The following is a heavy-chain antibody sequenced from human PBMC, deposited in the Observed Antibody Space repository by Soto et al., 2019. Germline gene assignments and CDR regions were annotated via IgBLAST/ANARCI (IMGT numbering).Heavy chain of an antibody. Sequence: EVQLVESGGGLVQPGGSLRLSCAASGFTFSSYSMNWVRQAPGKGLEWVSYISSSSSTIYYADSVKGRFTISRDNAKNSLNLQMNSLRAEDTAVYYCARVEDGSWDYWGQGTLVTVSS. CDR3: ARVEDGSWDY. J-gene: IGHJ4*02. CDR2: ISSSSSTI. CDR1: GFTFSSYS. V-gene: IGHV3-48*01.